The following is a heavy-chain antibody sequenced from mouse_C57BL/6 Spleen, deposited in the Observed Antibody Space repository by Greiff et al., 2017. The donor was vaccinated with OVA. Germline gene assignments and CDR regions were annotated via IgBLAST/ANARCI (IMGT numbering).Heavy chain of an antibody. D-gene: IGHD1-1*01. CDR1: GYAFSSYW. CDR3: ARHYYGSSYEDSY. J-gene: IGHJ3*01. CDR2: IYPGDGDT. Sequence: QVQLKESGAELVKPGASVKISCKASGYAFSSYWMNWVKQRPGKGLEWIGQIYPGDGDTNYNGKFKGKATLTADKSSSTAYMQLSSLTSEDSAVYFCARHYYGSSYEDSYWGQGTLVTVSA. V-gene: IGHV1-80*01.